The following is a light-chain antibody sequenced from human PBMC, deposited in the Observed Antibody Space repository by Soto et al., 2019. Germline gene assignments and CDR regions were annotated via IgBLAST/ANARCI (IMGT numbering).Light chain of an antibody. Sequence: IQLTQSPSSLSASVGDRVTITCRASQGIRNPLAWYQQKPGKGPKLLIYLASTLQSGVPSRFSGSGSGTDFTLTISSLQPEDFTTYYCQQVDSYPITFGQGTRLEIK. CDR2: LAS. J-gene: IGKJ5*01. CDR3: QQVDSYPIT. CDR1: QGIRNP. V-gene: IGKV1-9*01.